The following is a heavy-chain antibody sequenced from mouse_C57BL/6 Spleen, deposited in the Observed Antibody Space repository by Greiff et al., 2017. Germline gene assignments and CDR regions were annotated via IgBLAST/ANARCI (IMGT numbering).Heavy chain of an antibody. Sequence: VESGGGLVKPGGSLKLSCAASGFTFSSYAMSWVRQTPEKRLEWVATISDGGSYTYYPDNVKGRFTISRDNAKNNLYLQMSHLKSEDTAMYYCARDNSNSGGFAYWGQGTLVTVSA. CDR3: ARDNSNSGGFAY. V-gene: IGHV5-4*01. D-gene: IGHD2-5*01. CDR1: GFTFSSYA. CDR2: ISDGGSYT. J-gene: IGHJ3*01.